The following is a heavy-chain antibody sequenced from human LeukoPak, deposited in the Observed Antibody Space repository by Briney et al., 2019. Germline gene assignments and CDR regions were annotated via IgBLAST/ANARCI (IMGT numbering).Heavy chain of an antibody. Sequence: SETLSLTCAVYGGSFSGYYWSWIRQPPGKGLEWIGEINHSGSTNYNPSLKGRVTISVDTSKNQFSLKRSSVTAADTAVYYCARAAYYDSSGYLDYWGQGTLVTVSS. V-gene: IGHV4-34*01. D-gene: IGHD3-22*01. CDR1: GGSFSGYY. CDR3: ARAAYYDSSGYLDY. J-gene: IGHJ4*02. CDR2: INHSGST.